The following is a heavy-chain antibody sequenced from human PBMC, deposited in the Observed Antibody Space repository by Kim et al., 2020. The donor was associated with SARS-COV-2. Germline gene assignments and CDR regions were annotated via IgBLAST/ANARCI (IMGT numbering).Heavy chain of an antibody. V-gene: IGHV1-18*01. CDR1: GYTFTSYG. CDR2: ISAYNGNT. CDR3: ARVRGTYYDFWSGYPEFDY. J-gene: IGHJ4*02. Sequence: ASVNVSCKASGYTFTSYGISWVRQAPGQGLEWMGWISAYNGNTNYAQKLQGRVTMTTDTSTSTAYMELRSLRSDDTAVYYCARVRGTYYDFWSGYPEFDYWGQGTLVTVSS. D-gene: IGHD3-3*01.